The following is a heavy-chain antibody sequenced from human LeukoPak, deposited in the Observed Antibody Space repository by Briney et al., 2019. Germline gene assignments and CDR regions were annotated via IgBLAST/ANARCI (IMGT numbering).Heavy chain of an antibody. CDR3: TLIQGWGSGSYYRDF. D-gene: IGHD3-10*01. Sequence: GGSLRLSCAASGLSISNDWMSWVRQAPGKGLEWVARVKSKSAGETTDYAAPVKGRFTISRDDSKNTLYLQMDSLKTEDTAVYYCTLIQGWGSGSYYRDFWGQGTLVTVSS. V-gene: IGHV3-15*01. CDR1: GLSISNDW. CDR2: VKSKSAGETT. J-gene: IGHJ4*02.